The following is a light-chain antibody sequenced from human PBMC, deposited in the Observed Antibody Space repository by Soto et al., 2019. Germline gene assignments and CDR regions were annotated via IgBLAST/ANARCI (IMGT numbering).Light chain of an antibody. CDR1: QSISSY. V-gene: IGKV1-39*01. J-gene: IGKJ4*01. CDR3: QQSYSTPRLT. Sequence: DIQMTQSPSSLSASVGDRDTITCRASQSISSYLNWYQQKPGKAPKLLIYAASSLQSGVPSRFSGSVSGTDFTLTISSLQPEDFATYYCQQSYSTPRLTFGGGTKVDIK. CDR2: AAS.